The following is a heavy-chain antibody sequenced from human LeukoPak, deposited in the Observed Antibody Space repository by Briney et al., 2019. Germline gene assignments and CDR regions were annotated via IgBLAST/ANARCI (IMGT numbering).Heavy chain of an antibody. CDR3: AKRAYYYDSSGYPFDY. CDR2: ISGSGGST. D-gene: IGHD3-22*01. Sequence: GGSLRLSCAASGFTFSSYAMSWVRQAPGKGLEWVSAISGSGGSTYYADSVKGRFTISRDNSKNTLYLQMNSLRAEDTAVYYCAKRAYYYDSSGYPFDYWGQGTLVIVSS. CDR1: GFTFSSYA. V-gene: IGHV3-23*01. J-gene: IGHJ4*02.